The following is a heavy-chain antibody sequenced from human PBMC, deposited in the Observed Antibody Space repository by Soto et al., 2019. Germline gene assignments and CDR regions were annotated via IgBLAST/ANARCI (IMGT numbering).Heavy chain of an antibody. D-gene: IGHD6-19*01. CDR3: AREGIAVAGSFDY. CDR2: IIPILGIA. J-gene: IGHJ4*02. CDR1: GGTFSSYT. Sequence: ASVKVSCKASGGTFSSYTISWVRQAPGQGLEWMGRIIPILGIANYAQKFQGRVTITADKSTSTAYMELSSLRSEDTAVYYCAREGIAVAGSFDYWGQGTLVTVSS. V-gene: IGHV1-69*04.